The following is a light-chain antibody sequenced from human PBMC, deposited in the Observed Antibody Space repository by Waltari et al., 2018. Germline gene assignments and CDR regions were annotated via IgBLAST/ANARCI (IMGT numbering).Light chain of an antibody. Sequence: QSALTQPPSVSGSPGQSVTISCTGTSRDIGGYDYVSLYQQHPGSAPKLIIFEVSERPSGVPSRFSGSKSANTASLTVSGLQTDDEADYFCSSYAGSNNIYVFGTGTKVTV. CDR2: EVS. CDR3: SSYAGSNNIYV. J-gene: IGLJ1*01. V-gene: IGLV2-8*01. CDR1: SRDIGGYDY.